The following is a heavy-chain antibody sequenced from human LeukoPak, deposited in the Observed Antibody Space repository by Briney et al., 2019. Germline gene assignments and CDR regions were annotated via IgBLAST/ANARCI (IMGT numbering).Heavy chain of an antibody. CDR1: GGSLNTRNW. CDR2: IYHNGTT. D-gene: IGHD6-25*01. CDR3: AREGSRRLYMDV. Sequence: SGTLSLTCAVSGGSLNTRNWGGWVRQSPDKGLEGVGEIYHNGTTNYNPSLKSRVTISVDTSQTHSSLRLTSVTAADPAVYYCAREGSRRLYMDVWGRGTTITVSS. J-gene: IGHJ6*03. V-gene: IGHV4-4*02.